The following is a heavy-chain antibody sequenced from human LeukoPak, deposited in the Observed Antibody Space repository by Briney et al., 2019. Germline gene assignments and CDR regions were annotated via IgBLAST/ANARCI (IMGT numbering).Heavy chain of an antibody. CDR3: ARDSGYF. CDR2: ISSSGSII. V-gene: IGHV3-48*03. J-gene: IGHJ4*02. CDR1: GFTFSNYK. D-gene: IGHD6-13*01. Sequence: GGSLRLSCAASGFTFSNYKMNWVRQAPGKGLEWVSYISSSGSIIYYSDSVKGRFTISRDNAENSLYLQMNSLRAEDTAVYYCARDSGYFWGQGTLVTVSS.